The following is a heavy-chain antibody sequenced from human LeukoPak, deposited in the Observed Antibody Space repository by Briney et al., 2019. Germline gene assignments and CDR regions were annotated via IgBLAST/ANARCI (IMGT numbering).Heavy chain of an antibody. CDR3: VSDRWWWELRS. D-gene: IGHD2-21*01. CDR1: GGSFSSYY. J-gene: IGHJ4*02. Sequence: SETLSLTCTVSGGSFSSYYCSWIRQPPGKGLEWIGYISDGGSTTYNPSLRSRVTISVDTSKTQFSLTVSSVTAADTAVYYCVSDRWWWELRSWGQGTLVTVSS. CDR2: ISDGGST. V-gene: IGHV4-59*01.